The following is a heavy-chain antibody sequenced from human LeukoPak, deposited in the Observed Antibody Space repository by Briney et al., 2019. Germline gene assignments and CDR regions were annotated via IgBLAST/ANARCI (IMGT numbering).Heavy chain of an antibody. Sequence: SETLSLTCAVYGGSFSGYYWSWIRQPPGKGLEWIGEINHSGSTNYNPSLKSRVTISVDTSKNQLSLKLSSVTAADTAVYYCASRVRQWLVLGPFGYWGQGTLVTVSS. D-gene: IGHD6-19*01. J-gene: IGHJ4*02. CDR2: INHSGST. CDR3: ASRVRQWLVLGPFGY. CDR1: GGSFSGYY. V-gene: IGHV4-34*01.